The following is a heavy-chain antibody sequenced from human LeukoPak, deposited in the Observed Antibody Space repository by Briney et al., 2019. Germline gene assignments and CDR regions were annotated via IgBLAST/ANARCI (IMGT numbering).Heavy chain of an antibody. CDR1: GGSISSSSYY. CDR2: IYTSGST. V-gene: IGHV4-61*02. J-gene: IGHJ6*03. CDR3: ARARNNWNDNYYYMDV. Sequence: SETLSLTCTVSGGSISSSSYYWSWIRQPAGKGLEWIGRIYTSGSTNYNPSLKSRVTISVDTSKNQFSLKLSSVTAADTAVYYCARARNNWNDNYYYMDVWGKGTTVTVSS. D-gene: IGHD1-1*01.